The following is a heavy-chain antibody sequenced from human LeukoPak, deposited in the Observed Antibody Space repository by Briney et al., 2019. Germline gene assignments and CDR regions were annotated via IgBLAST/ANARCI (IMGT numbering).Heavy chain of an antibody. J-gene: IGHJ6*03. CDR1: GFTFSSYG. Sequence: GGSLRLSCAASGFTFSSYGMHWVRQAPGKGLEWVGRIKSKTDGGTTDYAAPVKGRFTISGDDSKNTLYLQMNSLKTEDTAVYYCTTDQGITIFGVVIDSYYYYMDVWGKGTTVTVSS. CDR3: TTDQGITIFGVVIDSYYYYMDV. CDR2: IKSKTDGGTT. V-gene: IGHV3-15*01. D-gene: IGHD3-3*01.